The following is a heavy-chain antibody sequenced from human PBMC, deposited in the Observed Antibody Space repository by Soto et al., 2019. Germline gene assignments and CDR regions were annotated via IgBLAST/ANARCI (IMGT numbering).Heavy chain of an antibody. J-gene: IGHJ5*02. Sequence: QLQLQESGSGLVKPSQTLSLTCAVSGGSISSGGYSWSWIRQPLGKGLEWIGYIYHSGSTYYNPSLKSRVTISVDRSKNQFSLKLSSVTAADTAVYYCAREVGVGGHWFDPWGQGTLVTVSS. D-gene: IGHD1-26*01. V-gene: IGHV4-30-2*01. CDR3: AREVGVGGHWFDP. CDR1: GGSISSGGYS. CDR2: IYHSGST.